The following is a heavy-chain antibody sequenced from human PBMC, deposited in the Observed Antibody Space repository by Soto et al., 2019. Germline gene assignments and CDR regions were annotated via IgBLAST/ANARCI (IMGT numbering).Heavy chain of an antibody. V-gene: IGHV3-23*01. D-gene: IGHD6-13*01. CDR2: ISESGGST. J-gene: IGHJ4*02. Sequence: GGSLRLSCAASGFSFSDYAMSWVRQAPGKGLEWVSVISESGGSTHYADSVRGRFTVSRDNPKNSLSLRMNSLRDEDTAVYFCAKRSTYSSGWYSLIFDYWGQGALVTVYS. CDR3: AKRSTYSSGWYSLIFDY. CDR1: GFSFSDYA.